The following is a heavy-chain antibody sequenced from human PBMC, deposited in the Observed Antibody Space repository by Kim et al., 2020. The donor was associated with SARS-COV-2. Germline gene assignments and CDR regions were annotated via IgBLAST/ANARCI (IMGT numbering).Heavy chain of an antibody. V-gene: IGHV5-51*01. CDR3: ARHSAGWMTTVVTLLDY. D-gene: IGHD4-17*01. CDR1: GYSFTSYW. J-gene: IGHJ4*02. CDR2: IYPGDSDT. Sequence: GESLKISCKGSGYSFTSYWIGWVRQMPGKGLEWMGIIYPGDSDTRYSPSFQGQVTISADKSISTAYLQWSSLKASDTAMYYCARHSAGWMTTVVTLLDYWGQGTLVTVSS.